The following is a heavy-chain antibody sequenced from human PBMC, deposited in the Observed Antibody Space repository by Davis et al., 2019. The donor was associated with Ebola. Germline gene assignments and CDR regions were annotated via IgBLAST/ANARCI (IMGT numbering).Heavy chain of an antibody. J-gene: IGHJ3*02. V-gene: IGHV3-30*03. CDR2: ISYDGSNK. Sequence: GESLKISCAASGFTFSSYGMHWVRQAPGKGLAWVAVISYDGSNKYYADSVKGRFTISRDNSKNTLYLQMNSLRAEDTAVYYCARDLTMIVVERAFDIWGQGTMVTVSS. D-gene: IGHD3-22*01. CDR3: ARDLTMIVVERAFDI. CDR1: GFTFSSYG.